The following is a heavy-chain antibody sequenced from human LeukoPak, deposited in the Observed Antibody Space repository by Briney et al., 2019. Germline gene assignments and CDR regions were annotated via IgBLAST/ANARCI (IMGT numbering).Heavy chain of an antibody. J-gene: IGHJ6*03. CDR3: ARDRLNFYDSSGYYWFYYDMDV. V-gene: IGHV3-23*01. Sequence: PGGSLRLSCAASGFTFSSYAMSWVRQAPGKGLEWVSAISGSGGSTYYADSVKGRFTISRDNSKNTLYLQMNSLRAEDTAVYYCARDRLNFYDSSGYYWFYYDMDVWGKGTTVTVSS. CDR1: GFTFSSYA. D-gene: IGHD3-22*01. CDR2: ISGSGGST.